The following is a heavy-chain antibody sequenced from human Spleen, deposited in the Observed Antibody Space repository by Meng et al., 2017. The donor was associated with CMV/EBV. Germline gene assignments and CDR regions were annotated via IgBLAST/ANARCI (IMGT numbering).Heavy chain of an antibody. V-gene: IGHV4-30-4*01. J-gene: IGHJ2*01. CDR3: ARGQKGYFDL. CDR1: GGSISSSNYY. Sequence: QVQLQESGPGLVKPSQTLSLTCPVSGGSISSSNYYWSWIRQPPGKGLEWSGHIYNSGSTYYNPSLKSRITISVDTSKNQFSLKLSSVTAADTAVYYCARGQKGYFDLWGRGALVTVSS. CDR2: IYNSGST.